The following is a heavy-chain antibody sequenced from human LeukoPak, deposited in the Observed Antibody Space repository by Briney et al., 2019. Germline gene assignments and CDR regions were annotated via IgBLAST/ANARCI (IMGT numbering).Heavy chain of an antibody. CDR1: GFTFSSYS. Sequence: GGSLRLSCAASGFTFSSYSMSWVRQAPGKGLEWVSSISSSSSYIYYADSVKGRFTISRDNAKNSLYLQMNSLRAEDTAVYYCARSLYGDYLTDFNYWGQGTLVTVSS. V-gene: IGHV3-21*01. D-gene: IGHD4-17*01. J-gene: IGHJ4*02. CDR3: ARSLYGDYLTDFNY. CDR2: ISSSSSYI.